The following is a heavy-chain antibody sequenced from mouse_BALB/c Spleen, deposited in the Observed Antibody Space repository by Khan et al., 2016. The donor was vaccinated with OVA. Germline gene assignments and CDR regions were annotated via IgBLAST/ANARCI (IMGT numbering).Heavy chain of an antibody. CDR1: GYSITSEFA. V-gene: IGHV3-2*02. Sequence: EVQLVETGPGLVKPSQSLSLTCTVTGYSITSEFAWNWIRQFPGNKLEWMGYISYSGNTRYNPSLKSLISITRDTSRNQFFLQLNSVTTYDTATLYGERKMYYCYELYHIWGQGTMVTVS. J-gene: IGHJ3*01. D-gene: IGHD2-12*01. CDR2: ISYSGNT. CDR3: ERKMYYCYELYHI.